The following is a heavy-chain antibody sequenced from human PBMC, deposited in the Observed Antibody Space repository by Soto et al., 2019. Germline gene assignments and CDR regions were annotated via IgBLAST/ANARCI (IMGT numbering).Heavy chain of an antibody. Sequence: GESLKISCKGSGYSFTTYWITWVRQMPGKGLEWMGDIDPSDSYTNYSPSFQGPVIISADKSINTAYLQWSSLKASDTAMYYCARREYYDSSAYYNLDVWGQGTTVTVSS. J-gene: IGHJ6*02. CDR1: GYSFTTYW. D-gene: IGHD3-22*01. CDR3: ARREYYDSSAYYNLDV. V-gene: IGHV5-10-1*01. CDR2: IDPSDSYT.